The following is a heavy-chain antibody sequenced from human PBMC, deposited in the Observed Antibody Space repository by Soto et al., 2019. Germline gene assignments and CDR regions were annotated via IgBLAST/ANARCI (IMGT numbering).Heavy chain of an antibody. D-gene: IGHD4-4*01. V-gene: IGHV4-4*02. CDR3: AREATVTWGIDY. CDR2: VYHSGST. J-gene: IGHJ4*02. Sequence: PSETLSLTCAVSGGFISSSNWWSWVRQPPGKGLEWIGEVYHSGSTNYNPSLKSRVIISVDTSENQFSLKLSSVTAADTAVYYCAREATVTWGIDYWGQGTLVTVS. CDR1: GGFISSSNW.